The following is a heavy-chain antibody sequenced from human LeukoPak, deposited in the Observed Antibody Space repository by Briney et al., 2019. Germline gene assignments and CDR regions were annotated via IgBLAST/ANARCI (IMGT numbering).Heavy chain of an antibody. V-gene: IGHV4-59*01. J-gene: IGHJ4*02. CDR2: IYYSGST. CDR1: GGSISSYY. Sequence: SETLSLTCTVSGGSISSYYWSWIRQPPGKGLECIWYIYYSGSTNYNPSLKSRVTISVDTSKNQFSLKLSSVTAADTAVYYCARRTYFYDSSGYYFDYWGQGTLVTVSS. CDR3: ARRTYFYDSSGYYFDY. D-gene: IGHD3-22*01.